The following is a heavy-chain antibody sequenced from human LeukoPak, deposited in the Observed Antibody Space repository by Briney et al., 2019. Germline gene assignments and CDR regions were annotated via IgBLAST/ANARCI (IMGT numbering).Heavy chain of an antibody. Sequence: GGSLRLSCAASGFTVSSNYMSWVRKAPGKGLEWVSVIYSGGSTYYADSVKGRFTISRDNSKNTLYLQMNSLRAEDTAIYYCADFGTGSYCFDYWGQGTLVTVSS. CDR3: ADFGTGSYCFDY. CDR2: IYSGGST. V-gene: IGHV3-66*01. D-gene: IGHD3-10*01. CDR1: GFTVSSNY. J-gene: IGHJ4*02.